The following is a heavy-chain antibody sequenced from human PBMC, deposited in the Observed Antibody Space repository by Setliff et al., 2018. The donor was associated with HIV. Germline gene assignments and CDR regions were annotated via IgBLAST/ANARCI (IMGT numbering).Heavy chain of an antibody. CDR3: AKPRRYNTYYFDH. Sequence: SLRLSCVGSGFTFSNYAINWVRQAPGKGLEWVSATSAPGETTYYADSVKGRLTISRDNSKSTLYLQMNSLKTEDTAVYYCAKPRRYNTYYFDHWGQGTLVTVSS. J-gene: IGHJ4*02. D-gene: IGHD3-3*01. CDR1: GFTFSNYA. V-gene: IGHV3-23*01. CDR2: TSAPGETT.